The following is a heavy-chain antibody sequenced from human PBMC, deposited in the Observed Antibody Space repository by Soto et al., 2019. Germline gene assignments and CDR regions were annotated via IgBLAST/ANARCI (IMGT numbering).Heavy chain of an antibody. V-gene: IGHV1-3*01. CDR2: INAGNGNT. J-gene: IGHJ4*02. CDR3: ARVYYDILTGYYNGYDD. Sequence: ASVKVSCKASGYTFTSYAMHWVRQAPGQRLEWMGWINAGNGNTKYSQKFQGRVTITRDTSASTAYMELSSLRSEDTAVYYCARVYYDILTGYYNGYDDWGQGSLVTVSS. CDR1: GYTFTSYA. D-gene: IGHD3-9*01.